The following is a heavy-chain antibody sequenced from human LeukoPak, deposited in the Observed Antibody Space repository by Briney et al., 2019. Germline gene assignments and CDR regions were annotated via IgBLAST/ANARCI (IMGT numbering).Heavy chain of an antibody. Sequence: PGGSLRLSCAASGFTFSSYSMNWVRQAPGKGLEWVSSISSSSYIYYADSVKGRFTISRDNAKNSLYLQMNSLRAEDTAVYYCAREWFGELLDGYWGQGTLVTVSS. CDR3: AREWFGELLDGY. V-gene: IGHV3-21*01. CDR1: GFTFSSYS. D-gene: IGHD3-10*01. CDR2: ISSSSYI. J-gene: IGHJ4*02.